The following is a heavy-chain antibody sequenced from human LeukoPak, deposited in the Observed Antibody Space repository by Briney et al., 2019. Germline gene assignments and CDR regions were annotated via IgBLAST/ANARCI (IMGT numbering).Heavy chain of an antibody. CDR2: ISGSDGST. D-gene: IGHD2-2*01. V-gene: IGHV3-23*01. J-gene: IGHJ5*02. Sequence: GGPLRLSCAASGFTSSSYAMSWVRQAPGKGLEWVSAISGSDGSTYYEDSVKGRFTISRDISKNTLYLQMNSLRAEDTAVYYCAKSVGEIVVVPADNWFDPWGQGTLVTVSS. CDR1: GFTSSSYA. CDR3: AKSVGEIVVVPADNWFDP.